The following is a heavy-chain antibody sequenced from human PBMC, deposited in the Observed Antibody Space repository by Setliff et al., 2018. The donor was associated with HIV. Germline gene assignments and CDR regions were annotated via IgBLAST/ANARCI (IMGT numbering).Heavy chain of an antibody. CDR2: INPSGGST. V-gene: IGHV1-46*01. D-gene: IGHD4-4*01. CDR1: GCTFTNYY. CDR3: ARDAFDYTAYYYSYMDV. J-gene: IGHJ6*03. Sequence: ASVKVSCKASGCTFTNYYIHWVRQAPGQGLEWMGIINPSGGSTTYAQKFQGRVTMTRDTSTSTVYMELSSLRSEDTAVYYCARDAFDYTAYYYSYMDVWGKGTTVTVSS.